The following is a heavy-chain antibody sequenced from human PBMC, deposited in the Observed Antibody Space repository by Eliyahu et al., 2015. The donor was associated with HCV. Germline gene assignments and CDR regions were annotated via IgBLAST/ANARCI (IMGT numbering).Heavy chain of an antibody. V-gene: IGHV3-11*01. CDR3: ARAGYNTNFFFDS. Sequence: QVQLVESGGGLVKPGGSLRLSCAASGFTFSDYYMTWIRQAPGKRLEWVSYVGGDGNSKFYADSVKGRFTVSRDNAKKSLFLQLNGLRDEDTAVYYCARAGYNTNFFFDSWGQGVLVTVS. D-gene: IGHD5-24*01. CDR2: VGGDGNSK. J-gene: IGHJ4*02. CDR1: GFTFSDYY.